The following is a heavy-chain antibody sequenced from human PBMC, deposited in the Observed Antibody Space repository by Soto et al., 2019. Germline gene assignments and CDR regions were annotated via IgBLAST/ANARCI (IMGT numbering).Heavy chain of an antibody. CDR3: AKGRIEGSSWTYGMDV. J-gene: IGHJ6*02. V-gene: IGHV3-23*01. CDR2: ISGSGGST. Sequence: EVQLLESEGGLVQPGGSLRLSCAASGFTFSSYAMSWVRQAPGKGLEWVSAISGSGGSTYYADSVKGRFTISRDNSKNTLYLQMNSLRAEDTAVYYCAKGRIEGSSWTYGMDVWGQGTTVTVSS. CDR1: GFTFSSYA. D-gene: IGHD6-13*01.